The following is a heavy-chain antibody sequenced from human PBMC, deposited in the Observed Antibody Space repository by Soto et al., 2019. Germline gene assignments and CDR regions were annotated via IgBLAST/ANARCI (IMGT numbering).Heavy chain of an antibody. D-gene: IGHD3-3*01. CDR3: ARGSDRITIFGVVILASFDY. J-gene: IGHJ4*02. CDR2: INAGNGNT. Sequence: ASVKVSCKASGYTFTSYAMHWVRQAPGQRLEWMGWINAGNGNTKYSQKFQGRVTITRDTSASTAYMELSSLRSEDTAVYYCARGSDRITIFGVVILASFDYWGQGTLVTVSS. V-gene: IGHV1-3*01. CDR1: GYTFTSYA.